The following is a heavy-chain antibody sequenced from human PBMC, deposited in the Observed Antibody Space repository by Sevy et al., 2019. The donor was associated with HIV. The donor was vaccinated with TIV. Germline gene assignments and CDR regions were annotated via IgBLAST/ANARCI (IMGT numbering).Heavy chain of an antibody. Sequence: ASVKVSCKASGYTLTSYGISWVRQAPGQGLEWMGWISPYNGNTNYAQKLQGRVTMTTDTPTTTAYMELRGLRGDGTAVYFCARHEKAGYTYGHSFDYWGQGTLVTVS. CDR3: ARHEKAGYTYGHSFDY. CDR1: GYTLTSYG. CDR2: ISPYNGNT. D-gene: IGHD5-18*01. J-gene: IGHJ4*02. V-gene: IGHV1-18*04.